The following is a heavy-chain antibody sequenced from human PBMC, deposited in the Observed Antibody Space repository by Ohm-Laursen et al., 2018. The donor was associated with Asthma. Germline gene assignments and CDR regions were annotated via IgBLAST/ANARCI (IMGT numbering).Heavy chain of an antibody. CDR1: GYTFTSYY. CDR3: ARDGFLGHDYGDFYMGY. J-gene: IGHJ4*02. V-gene: IGHV1-46*03. Sequence: ASVKVSCKTSGYTFTSYYMHWVRQAPGQGLEWMGIINPSGGSTSYAQKFQGRVTMTRDTSTSTVYMELSSLRSEDTAVYYCARDGFLGHDYGDFYMGYWGQGTLVTVSS. CDR2: INPSGGST. D-gene: IGHD4-17*01.